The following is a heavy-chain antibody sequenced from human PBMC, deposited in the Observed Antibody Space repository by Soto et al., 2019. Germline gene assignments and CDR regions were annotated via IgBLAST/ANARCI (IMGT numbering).Heavy chain of an antibody. CDR2: ISYDGSNK. D-gene: IGHD6-13*01. Sequence: PVGSLRLSCAASGFTFSSYAMHWVRQAPGKGLEWVAVISYDGSNKYYADSVKGRFTISRDNSKNTLYLQMNSLRAEDTAVYYCARDSLRYSSSWYSYFQHWGQGTLVTVSS. CDR3: ARDSLRYSSSWYSYFQH. V-gene: IGHV3-30-3*01. CDR1: GFTFSSYA. J-gene: IGHJ1*01.